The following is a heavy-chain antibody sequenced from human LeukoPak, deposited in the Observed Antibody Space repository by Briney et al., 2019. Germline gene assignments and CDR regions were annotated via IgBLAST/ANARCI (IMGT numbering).Heavy chain of an antibody. CDR3: ARDRIGSGTSGTAFDF. CDR1: GFTFSNYG. Sequence: GRSLRLSCAASGFTFSNYGMHWVRQAPGKGLEWVPGISDSGGSTYYASSVKGRFTISRDNSKNTLYLQMNSLRAEDTALYYCARDRIGSGTSGTAFDFWGQGTLVTVSS. J-gene: IGHJ4*01. D-gene: IGHD1-26*01. CDR2: ISDSGGST. V-gene: IGHV3-23*01.